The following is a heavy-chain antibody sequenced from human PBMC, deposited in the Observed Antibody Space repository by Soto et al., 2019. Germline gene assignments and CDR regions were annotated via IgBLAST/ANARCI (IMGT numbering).Heavy chain of an antibody. CDR1: GFDFTNSW. V-gene: IGHV3-74*01. J-gene: IGHJ4*02. CDR3: TRDQRYSSAV. D-gene: IGHD5-18*01. CDR2: VNSDGSIT. Sequence: EVQLVESGGGLVQPGGSLRLSCAASGFDFTNSWMHWVRQAPGKWLVWVSHVNSDGSITTYADSVKGRFTISRDNAKNTVYLQMNSLRVEDTAVYYCTRDQRYSSAVWGQGTLVTVSS.